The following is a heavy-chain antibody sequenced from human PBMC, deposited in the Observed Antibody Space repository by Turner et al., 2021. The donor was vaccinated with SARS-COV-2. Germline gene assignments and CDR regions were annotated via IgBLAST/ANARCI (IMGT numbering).Heavy chain of an antibody. V-gene: IGHV4-39*01. CDR3: ARAPIIIRFGGVTGYSDY. J-gene: IGHJ4*02. D-gene: IGHD3-16*01. Sequence: QLQLQESGPGLVKPSETLSFTCTVSGGSISSSSYYWGWIRQPPGKGLEWIGSIYYSGSTYYNPSLKSRVTISVDTSKNQFSLKLSSVTAADTAVYFCARAPIIIRFGGVTGYSDYWGQGTLVTVSS. CDR1: GGSISSSSYY. CDR2: IYYSGST.